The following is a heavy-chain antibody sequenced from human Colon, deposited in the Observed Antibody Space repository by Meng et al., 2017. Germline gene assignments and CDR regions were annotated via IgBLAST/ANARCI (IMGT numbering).Heavy chain of an antibody. J-gene: IGHJ3*02. CDR2: ITNSGAI. Sequence: GGSLRLSCAASGFSFSDYYMTWIRQAPGKGLEWLSYITNSGAIDYAESVQGRFTISRDNAKKPLYLQMNSLRPEDTAVYYCARAVIKDYSENIFPDAFDIWGQGTMVTVSS. CDR1: GFSFSDYY. V-gene: IGHV3-11*01. CDR3: ARAVIKDYSENIFPDAFDI. D-gene: IGHD3-22*01.